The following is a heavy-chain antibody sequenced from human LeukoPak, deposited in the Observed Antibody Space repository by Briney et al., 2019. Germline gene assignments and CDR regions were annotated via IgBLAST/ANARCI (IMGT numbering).Heavy chain of an antibody. J-gene: IGHJ5*02. CDR3: ARERRKTRSWFDP. CDR2: ISYDGSNK. CDR1: GFTFSSYA. Sequence: GRSLRLSCAASGFTFSSYAMHWVRQAPGKGLEWVAVISYDGSNKYYADSVKGRFTISRDNSKNTLYLQMNSLRAEDTAVYYCARERRKTRSWFDPWGQGTLVTVSS. V-gene: IGHV3-30-3*01.